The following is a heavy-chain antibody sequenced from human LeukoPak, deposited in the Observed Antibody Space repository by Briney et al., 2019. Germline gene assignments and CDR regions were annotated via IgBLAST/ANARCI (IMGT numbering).Heavy chain of an antibody. Sequence: GASVKVSCKASRYTFTGYYMHWVRQAPGQGLEWMGWINPNSGGTNYAQKFQGRVTMTRDTSISTAYMELSRLRSDDTAVYYCARGNVEGWIPGYSSSWHYYYYYMDVWGKGTTVTVSS. D-gene: IGHD6-13*01. CDR1: RYTFTGYY. CDR2: INPNSGGT. V-gene: IGHV1-2*02. CDR3: ARGNVEGWIPGYSSSWHYYYYYMDV. J-gene: IGHJ6*03.